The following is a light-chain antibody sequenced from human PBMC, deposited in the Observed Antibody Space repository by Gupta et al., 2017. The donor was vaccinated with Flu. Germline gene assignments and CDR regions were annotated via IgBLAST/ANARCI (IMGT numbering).Light chain of an antibody. CDR1: NVGAKS. J-gene: IGLJ2*01. CDR3: QVWDRRSSHII. Sequence: SYVLTQPPSVSVAPGQTARITCGGNNVGAKSVHWYQQKAGQAPVLVVFDDKDRPSGIPERISCSNFGSMATLTIDRAEVGDEADYYCQVWDRRSSHIIFGGGTKLTVL. CDR2: DDK. V-gene: IGLV3-21*02.